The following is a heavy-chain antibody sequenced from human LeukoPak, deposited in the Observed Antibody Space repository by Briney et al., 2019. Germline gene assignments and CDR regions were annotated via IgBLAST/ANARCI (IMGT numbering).Heavy chain of an antibody. CDR2: IIPILGIA. CDR3: ARRELERRADDAFDI. J-gene: IGHJ3*02. CDR1: GGTFSSYA. Sequence: VKVSCKACGGTFSSYAISWVRQAAGQGLEWMGRIIPILGIANYAQKFQGRVTITADKSTSTAYVELSSLRSEYTAVYYCARRELERRADDAFDIWGQGTMVTVSS. V-gene: IGHV1-69*04. D-gene: IGHD1-1*01.